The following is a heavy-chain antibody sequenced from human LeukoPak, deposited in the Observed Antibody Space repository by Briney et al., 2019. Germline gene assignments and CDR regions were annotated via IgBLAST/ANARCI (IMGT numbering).Heavy chain of an antibody. D-gene: IGHD1-7*01. V-gene: IGHV3-7*03. J-gene: IGHJ1*01. CDR2: IKEDGSQK. CDR1: GFTFSSYW. Sequence: GGSLRLSCAASGFTFSSYWISWVRQAPGKGLEWVANIKEDGSQKHYVDSVTGRFTISRDNAKRSSYLQMKSLRDEDTAVYFCARALWNSGCVWGQGTLVTVSS. CDR3: ARALWNSGCV.